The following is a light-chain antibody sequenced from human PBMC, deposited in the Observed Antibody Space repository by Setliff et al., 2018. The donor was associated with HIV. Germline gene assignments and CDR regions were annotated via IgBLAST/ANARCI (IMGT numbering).Light chain of an antibody. CDR3: SSYTTSSTLYV. Sequence: QSALTRPASVSGSPGQSITISCTGISSDVGGYYSVPWYQQHPGKAPKLMIYDVINRPSGVSNRFSGSRSGNTASLTISGLQVEDEADYYCSSYTTSSTLYVFGPGTKVTVL. CDR2: DVI. J-gene: IGLJ1*01. V-gene: IGLV2-14*03. CDR1: SSDVGGYYS.